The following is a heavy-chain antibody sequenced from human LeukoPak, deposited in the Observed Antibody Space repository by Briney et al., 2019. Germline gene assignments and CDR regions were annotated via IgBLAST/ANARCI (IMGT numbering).Heavy chain of an antibody. V-gene: IGHV3-9*01. CDR3: VKDGVDNARSLAGTVPWYYYYGMDV. CDR2: ISWNSGSI. J-gene: IGHJ6*02. CDR1: GFTFDDYA. Sequence: GGSLRLSCAASGFTFDDYAMHWVRQAPGKGLEWVSGISWNSGSIGYADSVKGRFTISRDNAKNSLYLQMNSLRAEDTALYYCVKDGVDNARSLAGTVPWYYYYGMDVWGQGTTVTVSS. D-gene: IGHD6-19*01.